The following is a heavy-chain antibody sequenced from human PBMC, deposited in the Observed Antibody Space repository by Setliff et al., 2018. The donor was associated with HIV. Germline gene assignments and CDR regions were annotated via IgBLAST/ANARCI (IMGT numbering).Heavy chain of an antibody. J-gene: IGHJ4*02. CDR2: INHSGST. D-gene: IGHD1-26*01. V-gene: IGHV4-34*01. CDR1: GGSFSGYY. CDR3: AGGPGTTSIDY. Sequence: SETLSLTCAVYGGSFSGYYWSWICQPPGKGLEWIGEINHSGSTNYNMSLWGRVTISLDASRNQFSLELISVTAADTAVYYCAGGPGTTSIDYWAQGTLVTVSS.